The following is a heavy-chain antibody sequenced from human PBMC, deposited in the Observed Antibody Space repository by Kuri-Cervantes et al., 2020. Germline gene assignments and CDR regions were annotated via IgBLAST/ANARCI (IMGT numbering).Heavy chain of an antibody. V-gene: IGHV3-21*03. Sequence: GESLKISCAASGFTFSSYALSWVRQAPGKGLEWVSSIRSTSSYIYYAVSLKGRFTISRDNAKNSLYLQVSSLRAEDTAVYYCARGYFDYWGQGTLVTVSS. CDR2: IRSTSSYI. CDR1: GFTFSSYA. CDR3: ARGYFDY. J-gene: IGHJ4*02.